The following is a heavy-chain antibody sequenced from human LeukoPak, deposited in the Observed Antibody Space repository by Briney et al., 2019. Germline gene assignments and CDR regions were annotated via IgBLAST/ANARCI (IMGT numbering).Heavy chain of an antibody. CDR3: ARHLWFGESDAFDI. Sequence: SETLSLTCTVSGGSISSYYWSWIRQPPGKGLEWIGYIYYSGSTNYNPSLKSRVTISVDTSKNQFSLKLSSVTAADTAVYYCARHLWFGESDAFDIWGQGTMVTVSS. J-gene: IGHJ3*02. D-gene: IGHD3-10*01. CDR1: GGSISSYY. CDR2: IYYSGST. V-gene: IGHV4-59*01.